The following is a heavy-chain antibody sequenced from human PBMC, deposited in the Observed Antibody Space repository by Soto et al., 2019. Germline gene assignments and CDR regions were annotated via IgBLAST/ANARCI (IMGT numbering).Heavy chain of an antibody. CDR1: GYTLTELS. D-gene: IGHD6-13*01. CDR2: FDPEDGEA. J-gene: IGHJ4*02. CDR3: AAAGSSSWYLSDY. Sequence: ASVKVSCKVSGYTLTELSMHWVRQAPGKGLEWMGGFDPEDGEAIYAQKFQGRVTMTEDTSTDTAYMELSSLRSEDTAVYYCAAAGSSSWYLSDYWGQGTLVTVSS. V-gene: IGHV1-24*01.